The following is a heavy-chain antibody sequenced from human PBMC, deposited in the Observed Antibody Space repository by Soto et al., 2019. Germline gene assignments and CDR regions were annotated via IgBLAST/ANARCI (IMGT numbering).Heavy chain of an antibody. CDR1: GGSISSGGYS. CDR2: IYHSGST. V-gene: IGHV4-30-2*01. D-gene: IGHD6-13*01. J-gene: IGHJ3*02. CDR3: ARGAEESGYSRSWWSGRRQDNAFDI. Sequence: PSETLSLTCAVSGGSISSGGYSWSWIRQPPGKGLEWIGYIYHSGSTYYNPSLKSRVTISVDRSKNQFSLKLSSVTAADTAVYYCARGAEESGYSRSWWSGRRQDNAFDIWGQGTMVTVSS.